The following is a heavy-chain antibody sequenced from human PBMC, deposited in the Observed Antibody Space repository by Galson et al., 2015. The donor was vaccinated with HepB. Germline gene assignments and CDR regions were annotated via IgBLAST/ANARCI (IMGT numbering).Heavy chain of an antibody. Sequence: SLRLSCATSGFTVGDYSLSWVRQAPGKGLEWVGFIRTKAYGGTAQYAASVKGRFTISRDASKTIAHLHMNGLKTEDTAVYYCCRGGYGDYYWYFDLWGRGTLVTVSS. J-gene: IGHJ2*01. CDR2: IRTKAYGGTA. CDR1: GFTVGDYS. CDR3: CRGGYGDYYWYFDL. V-gene: IGHV3-49*04. D-gene: IGHD4-17*01.